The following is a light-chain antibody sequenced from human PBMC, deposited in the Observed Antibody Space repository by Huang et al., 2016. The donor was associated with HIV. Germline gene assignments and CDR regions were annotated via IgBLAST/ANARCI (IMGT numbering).Light chain of an antibody. V-gene: IGKV3-15*01. CDR2: GAS. CDR1: QSVGSN. J-gene: IGKJ4*01. CDR3: QQYDNSPPLT. Sequence: EIVMTQSPATLSVSPGERATLFCRASQSVGSNLAWYQQKPGQAPRLLIYGASTRATGIPARFSGSGSGTEFTLTISSLQSKDFASYYCQQYDNSPPLTFGGGTKVEIK.